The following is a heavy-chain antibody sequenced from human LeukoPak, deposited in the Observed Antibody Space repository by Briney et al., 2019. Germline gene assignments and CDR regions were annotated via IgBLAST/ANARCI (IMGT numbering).Heavy chain of an antibody. V-gene: IGHV4-61*05. CDR2: IYYSGST. D-gene: IGHD6-13*01. J-gene: IGHJ4*02. CDR3: ARLMGGYSSSWYSVDY. Sequence: PSETLSLTCTVSGGSISSSSYYWGWIRQPPGKGLEWIGYIYYSGSTNYNPSLKSRVTISEDTSNNQLSLKLSSVTAADTAVYYCARLMGGYSSSWYSVDYWGQGTLVTVSS. CDR1: GGSISSSSYY.